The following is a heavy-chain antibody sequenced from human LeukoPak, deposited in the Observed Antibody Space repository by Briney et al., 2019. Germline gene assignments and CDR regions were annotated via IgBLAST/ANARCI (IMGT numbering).Heavy chain of an antibody. CDR2: IYHSGST. CDR1: GGSISSGGYS. D-gene: IGHD3-10*01. V-gene: IGHV4-30-2*01. CDR3: ARGEGSGSYSP. J-gene: IGHJ5*02. Sequence: PSETLSLTCAVSGGSISSGGYSWSWIRQPPGKGLEWIGYIYHSGSTYYSPSLKSRVTISVDRSKNQFSLKLSSVTAADTAVYYCARGEGSGSYSPWGQGTLVTVSS.